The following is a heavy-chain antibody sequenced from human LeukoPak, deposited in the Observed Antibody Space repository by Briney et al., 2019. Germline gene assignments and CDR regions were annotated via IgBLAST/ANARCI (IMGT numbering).Heavy chain of an antibody. Sequence: GGSLRLSCVVSGFTFSSYAMSWVRQAPGKGLDWVSAISGSGGSTYYADSVKGRFTVSRDSSKNTLYLQMNSLRAEDTAVYYCAKERRGGSKDPHFDYWGQGTLVSVSS. J-gene: IGHJ4*02. CDR1: GFTFSSYA. CDR2: ISGSGGST. V-gene: IGHV3-23*01. D-gene: IGHD5-24*01. CDR3: AKERRGGSKDPHFDY.